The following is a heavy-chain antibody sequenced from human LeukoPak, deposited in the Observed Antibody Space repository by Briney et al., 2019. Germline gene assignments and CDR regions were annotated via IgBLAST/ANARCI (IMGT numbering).Heavy chain of an antibody. CDR1: GFTFSSYV. CDR3: AKDATGYSSGGGYFDY. V-gene: IGHV3-23*01. D-gene: IGHD6-19*01. Sequence: GGSLRLSCAASGFTFSSYVMSWVRQAPGKGLEWVSTISTGGGSTYYADSVKDRFTISRDNSENTLYLQMNSLGAEDTAMYYCAKDATGYSSGGGYFDYWGQGALVTVSS. CDR2: ISTGGGST. J-gene: IGHJ4*02.